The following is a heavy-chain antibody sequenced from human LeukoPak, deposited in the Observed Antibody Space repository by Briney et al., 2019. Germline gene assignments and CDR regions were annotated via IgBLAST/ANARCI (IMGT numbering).Heavy chain of an antibody. CDR1: GGSFSGYY. V-gene: IGHV4-34*01. D-gene: IGHD3-22*01. J-gene: IGHJ4*02. Sequence: SETLSLTCAVYGGSFSGYYWSWIRQPPGKGLEWIGEINNSGSTNYNPSLKSRVTISVDTSKNQFSLKLSSVTAADTAVYYCAGDSSGYYYDYWGQGTLVTVSS. CDR3: AGDSSGYYYDY. CDR2: INNSGST.